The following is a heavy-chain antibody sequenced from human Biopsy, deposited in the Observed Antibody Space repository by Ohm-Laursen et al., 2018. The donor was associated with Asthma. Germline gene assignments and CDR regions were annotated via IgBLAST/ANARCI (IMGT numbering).Heavy chain of an antibody. J-gene: IGHJ4*02. D-gene: IGHD7-27*01. CDR1: GFTFSGYT. V-gene: IGHV3-21*01. CDR3: ARDAPTGGYFDY. Sequence: SLRLSCAASGFTFSGYTMNWVRQAPGKGLEWVSSITSSSSYIFYADSVKGRFTISRDNPRNSLYLQMNSLRAEDTAVYYCARDAPTGGYFDYWGLGTLVTVSS. CDR2: ITSSSSYI.